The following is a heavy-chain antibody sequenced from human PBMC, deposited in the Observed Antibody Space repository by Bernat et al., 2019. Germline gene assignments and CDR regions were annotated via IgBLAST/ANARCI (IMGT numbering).Heavy chain of an antibody. CDR1: GFTFSSYG. CDR2: ISYDGSNK. J-gene: IGHJ4*02. V-gene: IGHV3-30*18. D-gene: IGHD3-10*01. CDR3: AKLALVSGSYYNVGFDY. Sequence: VQLVESGGGLVQPGGSLRLSCAASGFTFSSYGMHWVRQAPGKGLEWVAVISYDGSNKYYADSVKGRFTISRDNSKNTLYLQMNSLRAEDTAVYYCAKLALVSGSYYNVGFDYWGQGTLVTVSS.